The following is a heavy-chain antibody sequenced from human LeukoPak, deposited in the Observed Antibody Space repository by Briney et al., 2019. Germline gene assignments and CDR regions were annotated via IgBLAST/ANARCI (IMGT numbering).Heavy chain of an antibody. J-gene: IGHJ4*02. V-gene: IGHV3-11*04. Sequence: PGGSLRLYCAASGFTFSDYYMSWLRQAPGKGLEWVSYISSSGSTIYYADSVKGRFTISRDNAKNSLYLQMHSLRAEDTAVYYCARVRDGDYLFDYWGQGTLVTVCS. CDR1: GFTFSDYY. D-gene: IGHD4-17*01. CDR2: ISSSGSTI. CDR3: ARVRDGDYLFDY.